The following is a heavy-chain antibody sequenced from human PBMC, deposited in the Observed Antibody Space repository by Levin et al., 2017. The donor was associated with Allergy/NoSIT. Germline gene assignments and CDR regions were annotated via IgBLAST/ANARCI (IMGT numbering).Heavy chain of an antibody. V-gene: IGHV3-11*01. J-gene: IGHJ6*02. CDR2: ISTSGSSI. D-gene: IGHD3-3*01. Sequence: PGGSLRLSCTASGFIFSDSYMTWIRQAPGMGLEWISYISTSGSSIDYADSVKGRFTISRDNAKNSVYLQINSLRVDDTAVYYCARGVPNYNLFDLENGMDVWGQGTTVTVSS. CDR1: GFIFSDSY. CDR3: ARGVPNYNLFDLENGMDV.